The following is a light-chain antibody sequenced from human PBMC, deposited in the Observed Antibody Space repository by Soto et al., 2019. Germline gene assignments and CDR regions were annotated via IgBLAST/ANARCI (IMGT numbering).Light chain of an antibody. CDR2: DAS. CDR3: QQYNSYPIT. Sequence: EIVLTQSPGTLSLSPGERATLSCRASQSISSNLAWYQQKPGQAPRLLIYDASTRATGIPARFSGSGSGTEFTLTISSLQPDDFATYYCQQYNSYPITFGQGTRLEIK. V-gene: IGKV3-15*01. J-gene: IGKJ5*01. CDR1: QSISSN.